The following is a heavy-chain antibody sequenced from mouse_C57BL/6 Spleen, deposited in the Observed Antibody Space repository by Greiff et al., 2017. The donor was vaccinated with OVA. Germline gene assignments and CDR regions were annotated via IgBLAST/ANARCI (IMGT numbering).Heavy chain of an antibody. CDR1: GYTFTDYY. Sequence: VQLQQSGPVLVKPGASVKMSCKASGYTFTDYYMNWVKQSHGKSLEWIGVINPYNGGTSYNQKFKGKATLTVDKSSSTAYMELNSLTSEDSAVYYCARDSNYAMDYWGQGTSVTVSS. D-gene: IGHD2-5*01. CDR2: INPYNGGT. CDR3: ARDSNYAMDY. J-gene: IGHJ4*01. V-gene: IGHV1-19*01.